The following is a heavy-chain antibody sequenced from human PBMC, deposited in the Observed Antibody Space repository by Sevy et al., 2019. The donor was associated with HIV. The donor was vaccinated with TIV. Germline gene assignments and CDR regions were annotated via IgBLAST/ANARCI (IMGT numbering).Heavy chain of an antibody. D-gene: IGHD2-2*01. CDR3: ARAGGKIVVVPAATRFDY. CDR2: IYYSGST. Sequence: SETLSLTCTVSGGSISSGGYYWSWIRQHPGKGLEWIGYIYYSGSTYYNPFLKSRVTISVDTSKNQFSLKLSYVTAADTAVYYCARAGGKIVVVPAATRFDYWGQGTLVTVSS. CDR1: GGSISSGGYY. V-gene: IGHV4-31*03. J-gene: IGHJ4*02.